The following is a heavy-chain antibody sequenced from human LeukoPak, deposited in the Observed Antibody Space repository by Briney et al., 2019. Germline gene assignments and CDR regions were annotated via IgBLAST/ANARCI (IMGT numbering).Heavy chain of an antibody. D-gene: IGHD2-2*01. CDR3: ARGGIVVVPAAIGEKPMDV. Sequence: GASVKVSCKASGGTFSSYAISWVRQAPGQGLEWMGGIIPIFGTANYAQKFQGRVTITADKSTSTAYMELSSLRSEDTAVYYCARGGIVVVPAAIGEKPMDVWGKGTTVTVSS. V-gene: IGHV1-69*06. J-gene: IGHJ6*03. CDR1: GGTFSSYA. CDR2: IIPIFGTA.